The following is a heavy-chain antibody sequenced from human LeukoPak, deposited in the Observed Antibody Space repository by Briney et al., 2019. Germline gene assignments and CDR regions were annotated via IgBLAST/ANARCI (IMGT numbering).Heavy chain of an antibody. J-gene: IGHJ6*02. V-gene: IGHV3-74*03. D-gene: IGHD3-10*01. CDR1: GFTFSNYW. CDR2: IDANGLAT. CDR3: ARDRTAWFGVLLIGYGMDV. Sequence: GGSLRLSCAASGFTFSNYWMHWVRQAPGKGLVWVSRIDANGLATTYLDPVKGRFTISRDKAKKTLYLQMNSLRAEDTALSYCARDRTAWFGVLLIGYGMDVWGQGTPVTVSS.